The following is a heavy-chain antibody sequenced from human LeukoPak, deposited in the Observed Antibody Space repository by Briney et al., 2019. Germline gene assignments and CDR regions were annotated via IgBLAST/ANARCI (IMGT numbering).Heavy chain of an antibody. CDR3: VRGNTWFFDF. J-gene: IGHJ4*02. CDR2: VNSDGSSA. CDR1: GFTFSVYW. D-gene: IGHD3-9*01. V-gene: IGHV3-74*01. Sequence: GGSLRLSYGASGFTFSVYWMHWIRQTPGKGLVWVSRVNSDGSSAKYADSVKGRFTISRDNAKSTLFLQMNSVRAEDSAVYYCVRGNTWFFDFWGQGTPVTVSS.